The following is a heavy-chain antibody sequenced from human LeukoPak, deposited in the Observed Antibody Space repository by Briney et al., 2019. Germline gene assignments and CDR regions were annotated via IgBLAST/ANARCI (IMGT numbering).Heavy chain of an antibody. CDR1: GGSISSSSYY. D-gene: IGHD4-17*01. V-gene: IGHV4-39*01. Sequence: SETLSLTCTVSGGSISSSSYYWGWIRQPPGKGLEWIGSIYYSGSTYYNPSLKSRVTISVDTSKNQFSLKLSSVTAADTAVYYCARHKRYYGDYEDYFDYWGQGTLVTVSS. CDR2: IYYSGST. J-gene: IGHJ4*02. CDR3: ARHKRYYGDYEDYFDY.